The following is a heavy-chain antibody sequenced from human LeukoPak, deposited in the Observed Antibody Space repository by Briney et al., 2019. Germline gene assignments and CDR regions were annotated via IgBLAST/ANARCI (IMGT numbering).Heavy chain of an antibody. CDR3: AKDANIAAAGSDAFDI. Sequence: GGSLRLSCAASGFTFSSYGMHWVRQAPGKGLEWVAFIRYDGSNKYYADSVKGRFTISRDNAKNSLYLQMNSLRAEDMALYYCAKDANIAAAGSDAFDIWGQGTMVTVSS. D-gene: IGHD6-13*01. J-gene: IGHJ3*02. CDR1: GFTFSSYG. CDR2: IRYDGSNK. V-gene: IGHV3-30*02.